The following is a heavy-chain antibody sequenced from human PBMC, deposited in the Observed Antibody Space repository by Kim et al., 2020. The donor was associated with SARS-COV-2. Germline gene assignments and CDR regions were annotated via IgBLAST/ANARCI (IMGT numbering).Heavy chain of an antibody. V-gene: IGHV3-23*01. CDR2: IGGAGIRT. CDR3: AKVAPVAIVRGPSMDV. D-gene: IGHD3-10*01. J-gene: IGHJ6*02. Sequence: GESLRLSCAASGFTFSSYAMSWVRQAPGKGPEWVSGIGGAGIRTYYADSVKGRFTISRDNSKNTLYLQMNSLRAEDTAVFYCAKVAPVAIVRGPSMDVWGQRATVTVSS. CDR1: GFTFSSYA.